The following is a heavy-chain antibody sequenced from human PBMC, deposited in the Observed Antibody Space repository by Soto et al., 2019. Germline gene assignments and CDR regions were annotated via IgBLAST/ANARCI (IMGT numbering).Heavy chain of an antibody. J-gene: IGHJ4*02. D-gene: IGHD3-22*01. Sequence: GGSLRLSCAASGFTFSSYGMHWVRQAPGKGLEWVAVISYDGTNKYYADSVKGRFTISRDNSKNTLYLQMNSLTAEDTAVYYCAKKLDYHDNSGLLDYWGQGTLVTVSS. CDR3: AKKLDYHDNSGLLDY. CDR1: GFTFSSYG. CDR2: ISYDGTNK. V-gene: IGHV3-30*18.